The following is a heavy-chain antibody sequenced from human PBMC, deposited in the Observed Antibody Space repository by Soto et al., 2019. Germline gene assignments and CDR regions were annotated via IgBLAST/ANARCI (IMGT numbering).Heavy chain of an antibody. CDR1: GFTFDDSA. V-gene: IGHV3-9*01. CDR3: VKDESINWYSGHFRH. CDR2: INWNSGSI. J-gene: IGHJ1*01. Sequence: DVQLVESGGGLVQPGRSLRLSCAASGFTFDDSAMHWVRQVPGKGLEWVSGINWNSGSIGYGDSVKGRFAISRDNAKNSLHLQMNSLSAEDTAFYYCVKDESINWYSGHFRHWGQGTLVTVSS. D-gene: IGHD6-13*01.